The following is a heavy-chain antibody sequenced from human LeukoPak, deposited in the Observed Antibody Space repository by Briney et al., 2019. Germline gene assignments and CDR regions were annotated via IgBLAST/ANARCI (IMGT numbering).Heavy chain of an antibody. CDR1: GDTFSNYA. D-gene: IGHD5-18*01. CDR3: ARATAMVEYYFDY. CDR2: ISPILGIP. V-gene: IGHV1-69*04. Sequence: GASVKVSCKASGDTFSNYAINWVRPAPGQGLEWMGRISPILGIPNYAQKFQGRVTITADKFTGTVYMELSSLRSEDTAVYYCARATAMVEYYFDYWGRGTLVTVSS. J-gene: IGHJ4*02.